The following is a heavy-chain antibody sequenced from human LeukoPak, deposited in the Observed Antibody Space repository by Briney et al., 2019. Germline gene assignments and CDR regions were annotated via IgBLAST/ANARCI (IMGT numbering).Heavy chain of an antibody. V-gene: IGHV3-23*01. Sequence: PGGSLRLSCAASGFTFSSHAMSWVRQAPGKGLEWVSAISGSGGSTYYADSVKGRFTISRDNSKNTLYLQMNSLRAEDTAVYYCAKDLPDSSSPFSFQHWGQGTLVTVSS. CDR1: GFTFSSHA. CDR2: ISGSGGST. CDR3: AKDLPDSSSPFSFQH. J-gene: IGHJ1*01. D-gene: IGHD6-13*01.